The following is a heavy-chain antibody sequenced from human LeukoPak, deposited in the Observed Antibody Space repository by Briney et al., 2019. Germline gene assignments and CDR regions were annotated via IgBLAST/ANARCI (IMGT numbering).Heavy chain of an antibody. Sequence: PSETLSLTCTVSGGSISSSSYYWGWIRQPPGKGLEWIGSIYYSGSTYYTPSLKSRVTISVDTSKNQFSLKLSSVTAADTAVYYCARGYSSSSGFYYYYYGMDVWGQGTTVTVSS. CDR3: ARGYSSSSGFYYYYYGMDV. CDR1: GGSISSSSYY. D-gene: IGHD6-6*01. J-gene: IGHJ6*02. V-gene: IGHV4-39*01. CDR2: IYYSGST.